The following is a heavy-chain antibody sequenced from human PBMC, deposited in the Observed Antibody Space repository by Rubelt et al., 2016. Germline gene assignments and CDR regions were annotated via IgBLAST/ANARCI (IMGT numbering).Heavy chain of an antibody. CDR2: SAYNGNT. CDR3: ARVGREDGY. D-gene: IGHD3-10*01. J-gene: IGHJ4*02. V-gene: IGHV1-18*01. Sequence: SAYNGNTNYARKLQGRVTMTTDTSTSTAYMELRSLRSDDTAVYYCARVGREDGYWGQGTLVTVSS.